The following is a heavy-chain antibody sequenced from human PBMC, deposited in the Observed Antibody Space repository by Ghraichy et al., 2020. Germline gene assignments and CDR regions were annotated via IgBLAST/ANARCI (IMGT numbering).Heavy chain of an antibody. CDR2: IYHSGTT. CDR1: GGSISSDNYS. J-gene: IGHJ3*01. Sequence: SETLSLTCTVSGGSISSDNYSWNWIRQPPGKGLEWIGYIYHSGTTYYNPSLKGRLNISLDTFKNQFSLRLTSVTAADTAVYYCARAPYDDDGFYDDGFDLWGQGTMFTVSS. CDR3: ARAPYDDDGFYDDGFDL. D-gene: IGHD3-22*01. V-gene: IGHV4-30-2*01.